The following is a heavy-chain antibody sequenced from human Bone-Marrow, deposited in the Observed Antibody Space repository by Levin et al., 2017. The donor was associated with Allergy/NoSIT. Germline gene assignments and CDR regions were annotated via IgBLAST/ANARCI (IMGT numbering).Heavy chain of an antibody. CDR2: IRSKANSYAT. D-gene: IGHD3-10*01. V-gene: IGHV3-73*01. CDR3: TRFRYYYGSGGFNY. CDR1: GFTFSGSA. J-gene: IGHJ4*02. Sequence: PGGSLRLSCAASGFTFSGSAMHWVRQASGKGLEWVGRIRSKANSYATAYAASVKGRFTISRDDSKNTAYLQMNSLKTEDTAVYYCTRFRYYYGSGGFNYWGQGTLVTVSS.